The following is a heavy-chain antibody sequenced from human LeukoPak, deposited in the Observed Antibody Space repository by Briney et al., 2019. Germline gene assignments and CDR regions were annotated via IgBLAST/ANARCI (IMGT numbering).Heavy chain of an antibody. Sequence: GGSLRLSCAASGFTFSNYPMHWVRQAPGKGLEWVTLISYDGGKKYYADSVKGRFTISRDNSKNTLSLQMNSLRPEDTAVYYCARRRSDPGDYEEMGVWGQGTLVTVSS. CDR2: ISYDGGKK. D-gene: IGHD4-17*01. CDR3: ARRRSDPGDYEEMGV. V-gene: IGHV3-30*04. CDR1: GFTFSNYP. J-gene: IGHJ4*02.